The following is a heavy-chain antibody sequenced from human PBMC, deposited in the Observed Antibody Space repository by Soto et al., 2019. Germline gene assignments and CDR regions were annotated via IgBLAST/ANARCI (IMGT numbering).Heavy chain of an antibody. Sequence: EVQLLESGGGSVQPGGSLRLSCAASGFTFSSYAMSWVRQAPGKGLDWVSGISGSGGSTYYVDSVKGRFTISRDNSKNTLYLQMNNLRAEDTAVYYCAKDFGYNYGYDAFDIWGQGTMVTVSS. D-gene: IGHD5-18*01. CDR1: GFTFSSYA. CDR2: ISGSGGST. V-gene: IGHV3-23*01. J-gene: IGHJ3*02. CDR3: AKDFGYNYGYDAFDI.